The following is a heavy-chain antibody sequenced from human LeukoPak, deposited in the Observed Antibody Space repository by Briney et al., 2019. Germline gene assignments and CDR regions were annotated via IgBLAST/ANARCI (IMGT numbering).Heavy chain of an antibody. V-gene: IGHV3-21*01. D-gene: IGHD6-19*01. J-gene: IGHJ4*02. CDR2: ISSSSSYI. Sequence: RGGSLRLSCAASGFTFSSYSMNWVRQAPGKGLEWVSSISSSSSYIYYADSVKGRFTISRDNAKNSLYLQMNSLRAEDTAVYYCARGLSIAVAEIDYWGQGTLVTVSS. CDR3: ARGLSIAVAEIDY. CDR1: GFTFSSYS.